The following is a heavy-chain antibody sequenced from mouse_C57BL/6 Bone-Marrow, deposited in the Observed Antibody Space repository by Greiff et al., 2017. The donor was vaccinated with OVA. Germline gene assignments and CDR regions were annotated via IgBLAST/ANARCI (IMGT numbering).Heavy chain of an antibody. Sequence: EVKVEESGGDLVKPGGSLKLSCAASGFTFSSYGMSWVRQTPDKRLEWVATISSGGSYTYYPDRVKGRFTISRDNAKNTLYLQMSSLKSEDTAMYYCARQGFITTTGAWFAYWGQGTLVTVSA. J-gene: IGHJ3*01. V-gene: IGHV5-6*02. D-gene: IGHD1-1*01. CDR2: ISSGGSYT. CDR3: ARQGFITTTGAWFAY. CDR1: GFTFSSYG.